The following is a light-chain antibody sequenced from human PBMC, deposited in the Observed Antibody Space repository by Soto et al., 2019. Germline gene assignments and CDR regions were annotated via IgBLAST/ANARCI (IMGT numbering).Light chain of an antibody. CDR1: RSISSS. Sequence: ETVMTQSPATLSVSPGEGATLSCRASRSISSSLAWYQQKPGRAPRLLIYGASTRANDIPARFSGSGSGTEFTLTISSLQSEDFAIYYSQQYKYWPLAFGGGTRVEIK. J-gene: IGKJ4*01. V-gene: IGKV3-15*01. CDR3: QQYKYWPLA. CDR2: GAS.